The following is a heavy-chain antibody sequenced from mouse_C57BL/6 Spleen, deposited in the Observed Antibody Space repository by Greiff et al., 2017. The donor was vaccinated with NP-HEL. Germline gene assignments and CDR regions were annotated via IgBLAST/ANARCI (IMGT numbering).Heavy chain of an antibody. Sequence: EVMLVESGGGLVQPKGSLKLSCAASGFSFNTYAMNWVRQAPGKGLEWVARIRSKSNNYATYYADSVKDRFTISRDDSESMLYLQMNNLKTEDTAMYYCVRDYYSFFDYWGQGTTLTVSS. J-gene: IGHJ2*01. D-gene: IGHD2-12*01. V-gene: IGHV10-1*01. CDR2: IRSKSNNYAT. CDR1: GFSFNTYA. CDR3: VRDYYSFFDY.